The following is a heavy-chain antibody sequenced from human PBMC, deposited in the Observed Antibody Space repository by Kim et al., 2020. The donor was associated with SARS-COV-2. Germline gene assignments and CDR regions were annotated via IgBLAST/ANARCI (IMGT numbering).Heavy chain of an antibody. Sequence: TYYNPSLKSRVTISVDTSKNQFSLKLSSVTAADTAVYYCASPGELWSLVWGQGTLVTVSS. CDR3: ASPGELWSLV. D-gene: IGHD5-18*01. V-gene: IGHV4-39*01. J-gene: IGHJ4*02. CDR2: T.